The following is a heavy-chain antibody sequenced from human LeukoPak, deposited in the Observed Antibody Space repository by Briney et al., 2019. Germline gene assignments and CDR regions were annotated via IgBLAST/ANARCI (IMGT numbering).Heavy chain of an antibody. CDR1: GYTFTSYD. J-gene: IGHJ4*02. D-gene: IGHD5-24*01. CDR2: MNSNSGNT. V-gene: IGHV1-8*03. CDR3: ARSGLHEEHDY. Sequence: ASVTVSCKASGYTFTSYDINWVRQATGQGLEGMGWMNSNSGNTGYAQKFQGRVTITRNTSISTAYMELSSLRSEDTAVYYCARSGLHEEHDYWGQGTLVTVSS.